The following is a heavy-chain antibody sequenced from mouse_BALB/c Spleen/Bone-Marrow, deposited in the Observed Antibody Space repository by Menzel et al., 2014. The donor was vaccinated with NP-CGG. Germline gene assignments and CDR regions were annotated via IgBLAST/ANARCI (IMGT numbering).Heavy chain of an antibody. V-gene: IGHV5-9-4*01. CDR2: ISSGGSYT. CDR3: ARDRYGNYPWFAY. J-gene: IGHJ3*01. CDR1: GFTFSSYA. D-gene: IGHD2-10*02. Sequence: VKLVESGGGLVKPGGSLKLSCAASGFTFSSYAMSWVRQSPEKRLEWVAEISSGGSYTYYPDTKTGRFTISRDNAKNTLYLKMSSLRSEDTAMYYCARDRYGNYPWFAYWGQGTLVTVSA.